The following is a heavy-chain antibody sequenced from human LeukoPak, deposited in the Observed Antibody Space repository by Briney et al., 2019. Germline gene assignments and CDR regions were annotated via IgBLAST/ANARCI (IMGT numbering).Heavy chain of an antibody. V-gene: IGHV1-24*01. CDR1: GYTLTELS. CDR3: ATYSGSYYTFDY. CDR2: FDPEDGET. J-gene: IGHJ4*02. D-gene: IGHD3-10*01. Sequence: ASVKVSCKVSGYTLTELSMHWVRQAPGKGLEWMGGFDPEDGETIYAQKFQGRVTMTEVTSTDTAYMELSSLRSGDTAVYYCATYSGSYYTFDYWGQGTLVTGSS.